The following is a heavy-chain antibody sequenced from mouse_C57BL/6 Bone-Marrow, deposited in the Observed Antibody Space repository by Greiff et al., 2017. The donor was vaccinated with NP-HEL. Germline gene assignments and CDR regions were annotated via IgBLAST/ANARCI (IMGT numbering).Heavy chain of an antibody. CDR3: AGLLRGIDY. V-gene: IGHV1-59*01. CDR2: IDPSDSYT. Sequence: VQLQQPGAELVRPGTSVKLSCKASGYTFTSYWMHWVKQRPGQGLEWIGVIDPSDSYTNYNQKFKGKATLTVDTSSSTAYMQLSSLTSEDSAVYYCAGLLRGIDYWGQGTTLTVSS. J-gene: IGHJ2*01. D-gene: IGHD2-3*01. CDR1: GYTFTSYW.